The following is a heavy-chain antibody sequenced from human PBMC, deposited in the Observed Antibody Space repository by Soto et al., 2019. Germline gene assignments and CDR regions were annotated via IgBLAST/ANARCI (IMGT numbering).Heavy chain of an antibody. D-gene: IGHD1-26*01. V-gene: IGHV4-61*01. CDR3: VRDSGANQPFDS. CDR2: IYYDGST. J-gene: IGHJ4*02. Sequence: QVQLQESGPGLVKPSETLSLTCTVSGGSVSSGNYYWSWIRQPPGKGLEWIGNIYYDGSTYYSPSLKSRVTMSADTSKNLFFLKLNSVTAADTAVYYCVRDSGANQPFDSWGQGTLVTVSS. CDR1: GGSVSSGNYY.